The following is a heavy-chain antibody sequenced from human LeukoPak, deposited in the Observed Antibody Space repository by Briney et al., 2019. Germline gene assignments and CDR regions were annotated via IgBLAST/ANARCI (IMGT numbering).Heavy chain of an antibody. J-gene: IGHJ4*02. CDR3: ARADYGDYGIRPYYFDY. CDR1: GGTFSSYA. Sequence: GASVKVSCKASGGTFSSYAISWVRQAPGQGLEWMGRIIPILGIANYAQKFQGRVTITADKSTSTAYMELSSLRSEDTAVYYCARADYGDYGIRPYYFDYWGQGTLVTVSS. CDR2: IIPILGIA. V-gene: IGHV1-69*04. D-gene: IGHD4-17*01.